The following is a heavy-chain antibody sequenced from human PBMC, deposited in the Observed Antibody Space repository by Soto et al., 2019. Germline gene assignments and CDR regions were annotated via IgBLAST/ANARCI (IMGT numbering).Heavy chain of an antibody. V-gene: IGHV3-30-3*01. D-gene: IGHD6-19*01. CDR1: GFTFSSYA. CDR3: ARDRVDSSSGWIDAFDI. Sequence: PGGSLRLSCAASGFTFSSYAMHWVRQAPGKGLEWVAVISYDGSNKYYADSVKGRFTISRDNSKNTLYLQMNSLRAEDTAVYYCARDRVDSSSGWIDAFDIWGQGTMVTVSS. J-gene: IGHJ3*02. CDR2: ISYDGSNK.